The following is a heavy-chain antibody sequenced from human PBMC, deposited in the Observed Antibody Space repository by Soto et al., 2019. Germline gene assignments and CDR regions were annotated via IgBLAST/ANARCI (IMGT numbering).Heavy chain of an antibody. D-gene: IGHD2-21*01. CDR3: ARDLGDRVRQLPCQYFYYYGMGV. CDR1: GFTFSSYA. V-gene: IGHV3-30-3*01. Sequence: HVQLVESGGGVVPPGRYLRLSCAASGFTFSSYAMYWVRQAPGTGLEWVAVISSNGSNKYYADSMKGRFTISRDNSKNMLFLQMNSLRPEYTAVYYCARDLGDRVRQLPCQYFYYYGMGVWGQGATVDVSS. J-gene: IGHJ6*02. CDR2: ISSNGSNK.